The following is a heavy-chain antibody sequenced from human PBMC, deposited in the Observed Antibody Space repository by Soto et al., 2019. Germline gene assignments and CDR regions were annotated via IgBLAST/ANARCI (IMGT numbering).Heavy chain of an antibody. J-gene: IGHJ4*02. V-gene: IGHV4-30-4*08. CDR2: IYYSGSS. D-gene: IGHD2-15*01. CDR3: ARGGARWPGCSDN. CDR1: GGSVSGDYY. Sequence: SETLSLTCSVSGGSVSGDYYWSWIRQSPEKGLEWIGYIYYSGSSYSNPALQSRLSMSLDTSKNQFSLKLRSVTAADTAVYYCARGGARWPGCSDNWGQGELVTVS.